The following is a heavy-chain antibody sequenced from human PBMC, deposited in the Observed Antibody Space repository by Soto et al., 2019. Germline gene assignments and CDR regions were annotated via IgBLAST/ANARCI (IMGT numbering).Heavy chain of an antibody. V-gene: IGHV5-51*01. CDR2: IYPGDSDT. CDR1: GYSFTSYW. D-gene: IGHD2-15*01. CDR3: ARSRDIVVSGGWFDP. Sequence: GESLKISCKGSGYSFTSYWIGWVRQMPGKGREWMGIIYPGDSDTRYSPSFQGQVTISADKSISTAYLQWSSLKASDTAMYYCARSRDIVVSGGWFDPWGQGTLVTVSS. J-gene: IGHJ5*02.